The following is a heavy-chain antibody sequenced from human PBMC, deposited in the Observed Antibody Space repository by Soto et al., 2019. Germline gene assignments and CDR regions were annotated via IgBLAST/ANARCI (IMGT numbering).Heavy chain of an antibody. CDR2: IYYSGST. J-gene: IGHJ5*02. V-gene: IGHV4-31*03. D-gene: IGHD6-19*01. Sequence: QVQLQESGPGLVKPAQTLSLTCTVSGGSISSGGYYWSWIRQHPGKGLEGIGYIYYSGSTYYNPSLKSRVTLSVDTSKNQFSLKLSSVTAADTAVYYCARVVNSSGWNWFDPWGQGTLVTVSS. CDR3: ARVVNSSGWNWFDP. CDR1: GGSISSGGYY.